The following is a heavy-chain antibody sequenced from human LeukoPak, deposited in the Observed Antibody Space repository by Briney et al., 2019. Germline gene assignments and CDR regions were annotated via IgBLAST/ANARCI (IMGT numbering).Heavy chain of an antibody. Sequence: SETLSLTCTVSGGSISSYYWSWIRQPPGKGLEWIGYIYCSGSTNYNPSLKSRVTISVDTSKNQFSLRLSSVTAADTAVYYCARGGELLNYLGQGTLVTVSS. CDR3: ARGGELLNY. J-gene: IGHJ4*02. CDR1: GGSISSYY. V-gene: IGHV4-59*08. D-gene: IGHD1-7*01. CDR2: IYCSGST.